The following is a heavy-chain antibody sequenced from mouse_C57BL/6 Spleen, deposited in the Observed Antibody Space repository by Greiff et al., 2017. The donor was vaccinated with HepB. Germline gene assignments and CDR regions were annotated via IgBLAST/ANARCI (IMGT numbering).Heavy chain of an antibody. J-gene: IGHJ4*01. V-gene: IGHV1-15*01. CDR1: GYTFTDYE. D-gene: IGHD2-2*01. CDR2: IDPETGGT. CDR3: TSGNLLWFY. Sequence: VHLVESGAELVRPGASVTLSCKASGYTFTDYEMHWVKQTPVHGLEWIGAIDPETGGTAYNQKFKGKAILTADKSSSTAYMELRSLTSEDSAVYYCTSGNLLWFYWGQGTSVTVSS.